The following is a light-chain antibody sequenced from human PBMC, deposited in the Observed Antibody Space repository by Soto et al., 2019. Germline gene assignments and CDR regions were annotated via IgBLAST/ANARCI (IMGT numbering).Light chain of an antibody. CDR3: QQSYRAPYT. Sequence: DIQVTQSPSSLSASIGDRVTITCRASQSISTFLNWYQQKPGKAPNLLIYVASNLQTGVPSRFSGSGSGTDFSLTISSLQHGDVATYYCQQSYRAPYTFGQGTTLEIK. CDR2: VAS. V-gene: IGKV1-39*01. J-gene: IGKJ2*01. CDR1: QSISTF.